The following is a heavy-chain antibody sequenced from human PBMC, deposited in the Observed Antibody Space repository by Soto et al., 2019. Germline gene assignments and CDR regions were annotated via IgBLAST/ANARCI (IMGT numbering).Heavy chain of an antibody. J-gene: IGHJ6*02. CDR1: GGSISSGGYY. D-gene: IGHD3-10*01. CDR2: IHYSGSN. CDR3: ARDAPVVRGVFSSYYYYGMEV. V-gene: IGHV4-31*03. Sequence: QVQLQESGPGLVKPSQTLSLTCTVSGGSISSGGYYWSWIRQHPGKGLEWIGYIHYSGSNYYNPSLKSRVTISVDTSKNQFSLKLSYVTAADTAVYYCARDAPVVRGVFSSYYYYGMEVWGQGTTVTVSS.